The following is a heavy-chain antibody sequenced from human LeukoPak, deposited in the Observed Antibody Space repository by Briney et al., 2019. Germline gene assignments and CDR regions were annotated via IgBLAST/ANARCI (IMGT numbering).Heavy chain of an antibody. CDR3: ARATYYYDSSGYPDFDY. D-gene: IGHD3-22*01. V-gene: IGHV1-18*01. J-gene: IGHJ4*02. CDR2: ISAYNGNT. Sequence: ASVKVSCKASGYTFTSYGISWVRQAPGQGLEWMGWISAYNGNTNYAQKLQGRVTMTTDTSTSTAYMELRSLRSEDTAVYYCARATYYYDSSGYPDFDYWGQGTLVTVSS. CDR1: GYTFTSYG.